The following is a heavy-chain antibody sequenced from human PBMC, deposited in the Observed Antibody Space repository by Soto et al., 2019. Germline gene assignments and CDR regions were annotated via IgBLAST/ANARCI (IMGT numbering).Heavy chain of an antibody. V-gene: IGHV1-69*13. Sequence: SVKVSCKASGGTFSSYAISWVRQAPGQGLEWMGGIIPIFGTANYAQKFQGRVTITADESTSTAYMELSSLRSEDTAVYYCARDIVVVVAATDYYYYYGTDVWGQGTPVTVSS. CDR3: ARDIVVVVAATDYYYYYGTDV. CDR2: IIPIFGTA. D-gene: IGHD2-15*01. J-gene: IGHJ6*02. CDR1: GGTFSSYA.